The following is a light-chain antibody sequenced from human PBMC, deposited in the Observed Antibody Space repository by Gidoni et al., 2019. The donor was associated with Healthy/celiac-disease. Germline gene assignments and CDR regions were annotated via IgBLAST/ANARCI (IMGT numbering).Light chain of an antibody. CDR3: QSADSSGTNVV. J-gene: IGLJ2*01. V-gene: IGLV3-25*03. CDR2: KDS. Sequence: SYELTQPPSVPVSPGQPARITCSGDALPTQYAYWYQQKPGQAPVLVIYKDSERPSGIPERCSGSSSGTTVTLTISGVQAEDEADYYCQSADSSGTNVVFGGGTKLTVL. CDR1: ALPTQY.